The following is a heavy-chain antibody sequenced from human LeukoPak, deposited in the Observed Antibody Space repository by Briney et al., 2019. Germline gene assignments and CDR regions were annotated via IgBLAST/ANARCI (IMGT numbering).Heavy chain of an antibody. V-gene: IGHV1-69*04. CDR2: IIPILGIA. J-gene: IGHJ4*02. Sequence: ASVKVSCKASGGTFSSYAISWVRQAPGQGLGWMGRIIPILGIANYAQKFQGRVTITADKSTSTAYMELSSLRSEDTAVYYCARDSPSLGGSGSYGYWGQGALVTVSS. D-gene: IGHD3-10*01. CDR1: GGTFSSYA. CDR3: ARDSPSLGGSGSYGY.